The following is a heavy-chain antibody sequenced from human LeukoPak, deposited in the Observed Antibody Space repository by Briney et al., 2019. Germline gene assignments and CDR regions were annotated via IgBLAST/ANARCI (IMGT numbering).Heavy chain of an antibody. Sequence: PGGSLRLSCAASGFTFSDYAMSWVRQAPGKGLEWVGRIKSQTSGGTADYAAPVKGRFTISRDDSKSTLYLLMNSLKTEDTAVYYCTTDHGWFDPWGQGTLVKVSS. D-gene: IGHD2-8*01. V-gene: IGHV3-15*01. CDR2: IKSQTSGGTA. CDR1: GFTFSDYA. CDR3: TTDHGWFDP. J-gene: IGHJ5*02.